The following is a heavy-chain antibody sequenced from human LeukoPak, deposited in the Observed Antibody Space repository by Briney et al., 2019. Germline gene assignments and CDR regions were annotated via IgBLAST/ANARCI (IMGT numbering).Heavy chain of an antibody. CDR3: ERDRIVCSSTSCHYYYYYGMDV. D-gene: IGHD2-2*01. CDR1: GVTFSSYV. J-gene: IGHJ6*02. Sequence: VGALRLSCAASGVTFSSYVMHWVRQAPGKGLEWGAVILYDGSNKYYADSVKGRFTNSRDNFKNTLYLQMDGLRAEDTAVYYCERDRIVCSSTSCHYYYYYGMDVWGQGTTVTVSS. CDR2: ILYDGSNK. V-gene: IGHV3-33*01.